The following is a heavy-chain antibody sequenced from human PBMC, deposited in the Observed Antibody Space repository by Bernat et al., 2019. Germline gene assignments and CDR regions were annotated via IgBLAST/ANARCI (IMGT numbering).Heavy chain of an antibody. D-gene: IGHD6-13*01. CDR2: ISDGGDST. Sequence: EVQLLESGGGLVQPGGSLRLSCAVSGFTFSSYVMTWVRQAPGQGLEWVSRISDGGDSTYYAGSVKGRFTLSRDNSKNTLYLQMDSLRADDAGIYYRATVVAATGIAYWGQGTLVTVSS. J-gene: IGHJ4*02. CDR3: ATVVAATGIAY. V-gene: IGHV3-23*01. CDR1: GFTFSSYV.